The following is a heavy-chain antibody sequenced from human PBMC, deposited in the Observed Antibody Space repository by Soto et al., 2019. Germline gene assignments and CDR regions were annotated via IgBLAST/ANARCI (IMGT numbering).Heavy chain of an antibody. CDR1: EYTFTGYY. V-gene: IGHV1-2*02. CDR2: IKPNSGGT. Sequence: ASVKVSCKTSEYTFTGYYMPWVLQAPGQGLEWMGWIKPNSGGTNYAQKFQGRVTMTRDTSISTAYMELSRLRSDDTAVYYCARGTRAGERTFDPWGQGTLVTVSS. J-gene: IGHJ5*02. CDR3: ARGTRAGERTFDP.